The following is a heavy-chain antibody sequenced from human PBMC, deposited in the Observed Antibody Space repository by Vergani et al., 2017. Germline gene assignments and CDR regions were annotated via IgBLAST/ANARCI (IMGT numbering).Heavy chain of an antibody. CDR3: ARDAPKGNYRWNYFDY. Sequence: QVQLVQSGAEVKKPGSSVKVSCKASGGTFSSYAISWVRQAPGQGLEWMGGIIPIFGTANYAQKFQGRVTITADESTSTAYMELSSLRSEDTAVYYCARDAPKGNYRWNYFDYWGQGTLVTVSS. V-gene: IGHV1-69*12. CDR2: IIPIFGTA. J-gene: IGHJ4*02. CDR1: GGTFSSYA. D-gene: IGHD3-16*02.